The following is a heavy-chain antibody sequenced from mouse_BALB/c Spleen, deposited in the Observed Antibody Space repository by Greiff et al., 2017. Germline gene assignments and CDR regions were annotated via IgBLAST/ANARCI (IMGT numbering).Heavy chain of an antibody. CDR2: IDPENGDT. CDR3: NPRPEMDY. Sequence: VQLQQSGAELVRPGASVKLSCTASGFNIKDYYMHWVKQRPEQGLEWIGWIDPENGDTEYAPKFQGKATMTADTSSNTAYLQLSSLTSEDTAVYYCNPRPEMDYWGQGTSVTVSS. V-gene: IGHV14-4*02. CDR1: GFNIKDYY. J-gene: IGHJ4*01.